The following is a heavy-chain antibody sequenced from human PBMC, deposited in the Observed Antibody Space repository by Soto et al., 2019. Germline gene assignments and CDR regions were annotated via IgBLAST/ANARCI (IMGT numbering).Heavy chain of an antibody. V-gene: IGHV1-18*04. CDR2: ISPYNGKT. J-gene: IGHJ6*02. Sequence: ASVKVSCKASGYTFTDYGIAWVRQAPGQGLEWVGWISPYNGKTYYTEKVQDRVTMTTDMSTSTAYMEMRSLRSDDTAVYFCGRSRSDDHWYAMDVWGQGTTVTVSS. CDR3: GRSRSDDHWYAMDV. CDR1: GYTFTDYG. D-gene: IGHD1-1*01.